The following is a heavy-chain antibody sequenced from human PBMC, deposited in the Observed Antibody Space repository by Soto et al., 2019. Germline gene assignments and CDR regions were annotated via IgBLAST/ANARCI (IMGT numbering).Heavy chain of an antibody. CDR1: GGSISSSSYY. J-gene: IGHJ5*02. CDR3: AGTWTYCSGGSCYRHNWFDP. Sequence: SETLSLTCTVSGGSISSSSYYWGWIRQPPGKGLEWIGSIYYSGSTYYNPSLKSRVTISVDTSKNQFSLKLSSVTAADTAVYYCAGTWTYCSGGSCYRHNWFDPWGQGTLVTVSS. D-gene: IGHD2-15*01. V-gene: IGHV4-39*01. CDR2: IYYSGST.